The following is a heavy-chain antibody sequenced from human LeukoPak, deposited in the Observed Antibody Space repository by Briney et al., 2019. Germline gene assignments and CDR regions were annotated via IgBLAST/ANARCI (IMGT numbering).Heavy chain of an antibody. CDR1: GFTFSSYA. CDR3: ARDGDSSGSNDY. D-gene: IGHD3-22*01. CDR2: ISSNGGST. Sequence: PGGSLRLSCAASGFTFSSYAMHWVRQAPGKGLEYVSAISSNGGSTYYANSVKGRSTISRDNSKNTLYLQMGSLRAEDMAVYYCARDGDSSGSNDYWGQGTLVTVSS. J-gene: IGHJ4*02. V-gene: IGHV3-64*01.